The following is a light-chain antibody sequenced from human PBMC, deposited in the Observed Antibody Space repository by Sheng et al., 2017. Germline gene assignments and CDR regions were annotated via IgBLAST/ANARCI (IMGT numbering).Light chain of an antibody. CDR1: QSVDSSY. CDR2: DAS. V-gene: IGKV3-11*01. J-gene: IGKJ2*01. Sequence: ETVMTQSPVTLSVSPGDRATLSCRASQSVDSSYFTWYQQKPGQAPRLLIYDASNRATGIPARFRGTGSGTDFTLTISSLEPEDFAVYYCQHRSNWPPYTFGQGTKLDI. CDR3: QHRSNWPPYT.